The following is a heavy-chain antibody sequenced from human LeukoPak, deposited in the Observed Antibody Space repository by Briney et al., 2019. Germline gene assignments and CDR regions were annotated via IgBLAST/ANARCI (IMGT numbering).Heavy chain of an antibody. CDR3: ARELRKQLVRGYFDY. Sequence: PSETLSLTCTVSGGSISSSSYYWGWIRQPPGKGMEWIGSIYYSGSTYYNPSLKSRVTISVDTSKNQFSLKLSSVTAADTAVYYCARELRKQLVRGYFDYWGQGTLVTVSS. CDR1: GGSISSSSYY. CDR2: IYYSGST. D-gene: IGHD6-6*01. J-gene: IGHJ4*02. V-gene: IGHV4-39*07.